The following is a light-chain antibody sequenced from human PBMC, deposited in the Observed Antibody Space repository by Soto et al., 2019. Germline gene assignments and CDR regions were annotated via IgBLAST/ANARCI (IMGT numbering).Light chain of an antibody. CDR1: QSISSW. CDR2: DAS. CDR3: QQYNTRT. J-gene: IGKJ1*01. Sequence: DIQMTQSPSTLSASVGDRVTITCRASQSISSWLAWYQQKPGKAPKLLIYDASSLESGVPSRFSGSGSGTEFILTISRLQPDDFATYYCQQYNTRTFGQGTKVEIK. V-gene: IGKV1-5*01.